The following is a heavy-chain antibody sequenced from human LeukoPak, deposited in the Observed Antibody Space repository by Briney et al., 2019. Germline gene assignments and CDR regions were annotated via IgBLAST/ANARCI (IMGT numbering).Heavy chain of an antibody. Sequence: GGSLRLSCAASGFTFSSYSMNWVRQAPGKGLEWVSSISSSSSYIHYADSVKGRFTISRDNAKNSLYLQMNSLRAEDTAVYYCAILWDYGGNWALDYWGQGTLVTVSS. D-gene: IGHD4-23*01. J-gene: IGHJ4*02. CDR1: GFTFSSYS. V-gene: IGHV3-21*01. CDR3: AILWDYGGNWALDY. CDR2: ISSSSSYI.